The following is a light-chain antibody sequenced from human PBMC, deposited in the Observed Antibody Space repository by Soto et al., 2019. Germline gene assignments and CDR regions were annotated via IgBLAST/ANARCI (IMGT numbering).Light chain of an antibody. CDR2: LGS. CDR1: QSLLHSNGYNY. Sequence: DIVMTQSPLPLPVTPGEPASISCRSSQSLLHSNGYNYLDWYVQRPGQSPQILIYLGSNRASGVPDRFSGSGSGTDFTLKISRVEAEDVGVYYCMQALQTPFTFGPGTKEDIK. J-gene: IGKJ3*01. CDR3: MQALQTPFT. V-gene: IGKV2-28*01.